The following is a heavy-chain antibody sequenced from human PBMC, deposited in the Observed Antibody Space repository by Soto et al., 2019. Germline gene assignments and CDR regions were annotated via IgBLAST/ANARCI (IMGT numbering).Heavy chain of an antibody. D-gene: IGHD3-10*01. CDR1: GFTFSSYA. J-gene: IGHJ6*02. CDR2: ISGSGGST. V-gene: IGHV3-23*01. CDR3: AKSVRTDDMVRVPSGFGMDV. Sequence: PGGSLRLSCAASGFTFSSYAMSWVRQAPGKGLEWVSAISGSGGSTYYADSVKGRFTISRDNSKNTLYLQMNSLRAEDTAVYYCAKSVRTDDMVRVPSGFGMDVWGQGTTVTVSS.